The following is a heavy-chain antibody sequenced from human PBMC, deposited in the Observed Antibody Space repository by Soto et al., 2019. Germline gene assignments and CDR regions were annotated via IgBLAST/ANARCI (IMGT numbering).Heavy chain of an antibody. V-gene: IGHV3-23*01. D-gene: IGHD6-19*01. Sequence: EVQLLESGGGLEQPGRFLRLSCAASGFTFSNYAMSWVRQAPGKGLDWVSTISGSGGSTYYADSVKGRFTVSRDNSKNTLYLQINSLRVEDTAIYYCAKRGRGAVAFDYWGQGTLVTVSS. CDR1: GFTFSNYA. CDR3: AKRGRGAVAFDY. J-gene: IGHJ4*02. CDR2: ISGSGGST.